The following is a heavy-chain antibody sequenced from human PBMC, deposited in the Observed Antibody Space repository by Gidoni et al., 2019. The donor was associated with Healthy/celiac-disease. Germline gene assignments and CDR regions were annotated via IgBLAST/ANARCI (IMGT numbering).Heavy chain of an antibody. CDR1: GGSISSGDYY. CDR3: ARRCPVVVVAEGWFDP. Sequence: QVQLQESGPGLVKPSQTLSLTCTVSGGSISSGDYYWSWIRQPPGKGLEWIGYIYYSGSTYYNPSLKSRVTISVDTSKNQFSLKLSSVTAADTAVYYCARRCPVVVVAEGWFDPWGQGTLVTVSS. D-gene: IGHD2-15*01. CDR2: IYYSGST. V-gene: IGHV4-30-4*01. J-gene: IGHJ5*02.